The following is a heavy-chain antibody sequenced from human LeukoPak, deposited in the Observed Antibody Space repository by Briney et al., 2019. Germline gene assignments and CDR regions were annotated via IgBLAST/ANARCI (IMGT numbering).Heavy chain of an antibody. CDR1: GGSISSYY. V-gene: IGHV4-59*01. CDR3: ARVAYYYDSSGYLGAFDI. Sequence: SETLSPTCTVSGGSISSYYWSWIRQPPGKGLEWIGYIYYSGSTNYNPSLKSRVTISVDTSKNQFSLKLSSVTAADTAVYYCARVAYYYDSSGYLGAFDIWGQGTMVTVSS. CDR2: IYYSGST. J-gene: IGHJ3*02. D-gene: IGHD3-22*01.